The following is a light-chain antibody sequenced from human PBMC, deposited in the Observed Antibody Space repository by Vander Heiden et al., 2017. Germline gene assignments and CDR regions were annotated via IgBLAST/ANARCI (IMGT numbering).Light chain of an antibody. CDR1: QSVSSSY. J-gene: IGKJ2*01. Sequence: EIVLTQSPGTLSLSPGERANLSCRASQSVSSSYLAWYQQKPGQAPRLLIYGASSRATGIPDRFSGSGSGTDFTLTISRLEPEDFAVYYCQQYGSSPPYTFGQGTKLXI. CDR2: GAS. CDR3: QQYGSSPPYT. V-gene: IGKV3-20*01.